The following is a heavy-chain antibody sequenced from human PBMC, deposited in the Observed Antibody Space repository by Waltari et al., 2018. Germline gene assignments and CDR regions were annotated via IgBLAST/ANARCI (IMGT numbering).Heavy chain of an antibody. Sequence: QVQLVQSGAEVKKPGASVKVSCKASGYTFTGYYMHWVRQAPGQGLEWMGWINPNSGGTNYAQKLQGRVTMTRDTSISTAYMELSRLRSDDTAVYYCARVPVDTAIDYWGQGTLVTVSS. V-gene: IGHV1-2*02. CDR3: ARVPVDTAIDY. CDR2: INPNSGGT. J-gene: IGHJ4*02. D-gene: IGHD5-18*01. CDR1: GYTFTGYY.